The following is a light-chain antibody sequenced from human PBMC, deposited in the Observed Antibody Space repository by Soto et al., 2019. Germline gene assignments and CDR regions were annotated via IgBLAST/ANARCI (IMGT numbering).Light chain of an antibody. V-gene: IGKV3D-15*01. CDR3: QQYNNWPPLT. CDR2: GAS. J-gene: IGKJ4*01. Sequence: EIVMTQSPATLSVSPGERATLSCRASQSVNNNLPWYQQKPGQAPRLLIYGASTRATGTPARFSGSGSGTEFTLTITSLQSEDFAVSSCQQYNNWPPLTFGGGTKVEIK. CDR1: QSVNNN.